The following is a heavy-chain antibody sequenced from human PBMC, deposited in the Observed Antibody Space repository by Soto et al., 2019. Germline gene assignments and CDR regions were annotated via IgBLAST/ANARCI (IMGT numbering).Heavy chain of an antibody. D-gene: IGHD6-19*01. CDR3: AKDAQWLAKGYYYYMDV. V-gene: IGHV3-30*18. J-gene: IGHJ6*03. Sequence: GGSLRLSCAASGFTFSSYGMHWVRQAPGKGLEWVAVISYDGSNKNYADSVKGRITISRDNSKNTLYLQMNSLRAEDTAVYYCAKDAQWLAKGYYYYMDVWGKGTTVTVSS. CDR1: GFTFSSYG. CDR2: ISYDGSNK.